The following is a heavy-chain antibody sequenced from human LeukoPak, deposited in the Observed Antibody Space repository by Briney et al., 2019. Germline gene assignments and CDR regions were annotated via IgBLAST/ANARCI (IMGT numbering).Heavy chain of an antibody. CDR3: ASSCSGGSCYSIAYGAFDI. J-gene: IGHJ3*02. V-gene: IGHV4-59*01. D-gene: IGHD2-15*01. CDR2: IYYSGST. Sequence: SETLSLTCTVSGGSISSYYWSWIRQPPGKGLEWIGYIYYSGSTNYNPSLKSRVTISVDTSENQFSLKLSSVTAADTAVYYCASSCSGGSCYSIAYGAFDIWGQGTMVTVSS. CDR1: GGSISSYY.